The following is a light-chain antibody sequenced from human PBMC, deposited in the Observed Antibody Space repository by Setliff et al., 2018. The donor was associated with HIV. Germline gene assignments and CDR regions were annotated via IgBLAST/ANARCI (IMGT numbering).Light chain of an antibody. J-gene: IGLJ1*01. CDR1: SSDVGGYNY. CDR3: NSYTTSGTRV. V-gene: IGLV2-14*01. Sequence: QSVLTQPASVSGSPGQSITISCTGTSSDVGGYNYVSWYQQHPGKAPKLIIYEVTNRPSGVSDRFSGSKSVNTASLTISGPQTEDEADYYCNSYTTSGTRVFGTGTKVNVL. CDR2: EVT.